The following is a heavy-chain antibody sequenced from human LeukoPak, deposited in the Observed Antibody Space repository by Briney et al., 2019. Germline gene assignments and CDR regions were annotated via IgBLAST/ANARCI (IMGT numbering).Heavy chain of an antibody. CDR1: GVTFSDSA. J-gene: IGHJ5*02. CDR2: ISSSSSYI. D-gene: IGHD3-10*01. V-gene: IGHV3-21*01. CDR3: ARKPEGDAPEKSWFDP. Sequence: PGGSLRLSCAASGVTFSDSAMTWVRQVPGKGLEWVSSISSSSSYIYYADSVKGRFTISRDNAKNSLYLQMNSLRAEDTAVYYCARKPEGDAPEKSWFDPWGQGTLVTVSS.